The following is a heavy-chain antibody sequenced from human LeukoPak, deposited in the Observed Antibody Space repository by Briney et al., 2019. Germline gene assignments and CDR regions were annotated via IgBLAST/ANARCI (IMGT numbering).Heavy chain of an antibody. CDR1: GYTFTGYY. CDR2: INPNSGGT. CDR3: ARGRDLNDAFDI. J-gene: IGHJ3*02. V-gene: IGHV1-2*02. Sequence: ASVKVSCKASGYTFTGYYMHWVRQAPGQGLEWMGWINPNSGGTNYAQKFQGRVTMTRDTSISTAYMELSRLRSEDTAVYYCARGRDLNDAFDIWGQGTMVTVSS.